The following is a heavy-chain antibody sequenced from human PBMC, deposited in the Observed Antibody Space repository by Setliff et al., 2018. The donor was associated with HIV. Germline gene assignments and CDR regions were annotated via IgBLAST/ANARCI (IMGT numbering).Heavy chain of an antibody. CDR3: AKNYFDTSGWSAVDY. J-gene: IGHJ4*02. CDR1: GYTFTGYF. CDR2: INPNTGNT. Sequence: ASVKVSCKASGYTFTGYFIHWVRQAPGQGFEWMGWINPNTGNTHYPPSFQGRVTTTRDTSTTTAYMELSSLRSDDTAVYYCAKNYFDTSGWSAVDYWGQGTLVTVSS. V-gene: IGHV1-2*02. D-gene: IGHD3-22*01.